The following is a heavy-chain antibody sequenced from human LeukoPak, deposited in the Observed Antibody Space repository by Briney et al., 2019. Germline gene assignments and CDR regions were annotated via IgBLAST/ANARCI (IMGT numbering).Heavy chain of an antibody. CDR1: GFTVSRTY. D-gene: IGHD3-10*01. CDR3: AKSYYYGSGSYYKIYYFDY. Sequence: GGSLRLSCAALGFTVSRTYMRWVRQAPGKGLEWVSAISGSGGSTYYADSVKGRFTISRDNSKNTLYLQMNSLRAEDTAVYYCAKSYYYGSGSYYKIYYFDYWGQGTLVTVSS. J-gene: IGHJ4*02. V-gene: IGHV3-23*01. CDR2: ISGSGGST.